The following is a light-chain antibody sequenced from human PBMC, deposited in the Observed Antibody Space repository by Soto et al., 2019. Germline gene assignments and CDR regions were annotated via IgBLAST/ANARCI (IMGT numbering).Light chain of an antibody. Sequence: EIVMTQSPATLSVSPGERVTLSCRASQSVGSNLAWYQHKPGQAPRLLIYGASTRATDIPARFSGSGSGTEFTLTISSLQSEDFALYYCQQYSNWPPYTFGQGTKLEIK. CDR3: QQYSNWPPYT. CDR2: GAS. V-gene: IGKV3-15*01. CDR1: QSVGSN. J-gene: IGKJ2*01.